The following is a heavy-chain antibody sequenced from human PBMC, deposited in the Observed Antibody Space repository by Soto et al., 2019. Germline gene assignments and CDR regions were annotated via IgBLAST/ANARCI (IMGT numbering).Heavy chain of an antibody. J-gene: IGHJ4*02. Sequence: GASVKVSCKASGYTFTDYYMHWVRQAPGQGLEWMGWNNPNSGVTNYAQKFQGRVTMTRDTSISTAYMELSRLRSDDSAVYYCARAPDSKRFLERPHLFWGQGTLVTVSS. CDR3: ARAPDSKRFLERPHLF. CDR2: NNPNSGVT. D-gene: IGHD3-3*01. CDR1: GYTFTDYY. V-gene: IGHV1-2*02.